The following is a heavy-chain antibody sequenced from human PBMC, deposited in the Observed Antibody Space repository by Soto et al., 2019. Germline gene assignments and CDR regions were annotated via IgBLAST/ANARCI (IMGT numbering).Heavy chain of an antibody. CDR1: GDSISSGYF. J-gene: IGHJ4*01. CDR2: IYHGGTT. Sequence: PSETLSLTFAVSGDSISSGYFWAWLRPPPGKGLEWSGSIYHGGTTYYNPSFKSRVTIAADTSKNHFSLKLSSVTAADSAGYYCARPDNVGYYPYF. CDR3: ARPDNVGYYPYF. D-gene: IGHD3-3*01. V-gene: IGHV4-38-2*01.